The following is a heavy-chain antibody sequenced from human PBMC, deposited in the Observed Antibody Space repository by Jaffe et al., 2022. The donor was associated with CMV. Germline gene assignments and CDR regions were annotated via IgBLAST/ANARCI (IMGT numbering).Heavy chain of an antibody. Sequence: EVQLVESGGGLVKPGGSLRLSCAASGFTFSSYSMNWVRQAPGKGLEWVSSISSSSSYIYYADSVKGRFTISRDNAKNSLYLQMNSLRAEDTAVYYCARRATIRGVNWFDPWGQGTLVTVSS. CDR2: ISSSSSYI. D-gene: IGHD5-12*01. V-gene: IGHV3-21*01. CDR3: ARRATIRGVNWFDP. J-gene: IGHJ5*02. CDR1: GFTFSSYS.